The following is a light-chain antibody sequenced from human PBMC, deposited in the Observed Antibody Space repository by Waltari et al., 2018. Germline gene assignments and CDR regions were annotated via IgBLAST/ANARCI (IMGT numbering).Light chain of an antibody. CDR2: KVS. J-gene: IGKJ1*01. CDR3: MQGTHWPPWT. Sequence: DVVMTQSPLSLPVTLGQPASISCRSSQSLVHSDGNTYLAWFQQRPGQSPRRLIYKVSKRDSGGPDRFSGSGSGTDFTMKISRVEAEDVGVYYCMQGTHWPPWTFGQGTKVEI. V-gene: IGKV2-30*02. CDR1: QSLVHSDGNTY.